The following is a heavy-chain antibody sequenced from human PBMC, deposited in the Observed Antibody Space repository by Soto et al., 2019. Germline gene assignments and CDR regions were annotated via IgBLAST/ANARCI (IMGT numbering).Heavy chain of an antibody. CDR3: ARLPLYYYDSSGGYYFDY. V-gene: IGHV5-51*01. J-gene: IGHJ4*02. D-gene: IGHD3-22*01. Sequence: GESLKISCKGSGYSFTSYWIGWVRQMPGKGLEWMGIIYPGDSDTRYSPSFQGQVTISADKSISTAYLQWSSLKASDTAMYYCARLPLYYYDSSGGYYFDYWRQGTLVTVSS. CDR1: GYSFTSYW. CDR2: IYPGDSDT.